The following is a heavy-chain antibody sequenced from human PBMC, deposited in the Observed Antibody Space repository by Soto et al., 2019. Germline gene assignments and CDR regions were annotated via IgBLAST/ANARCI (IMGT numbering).Heavy chain of an antibody. Sequence: QVQLQQWGAGLLKPSETLSLTCAVYGGSFSGYYWSWIRQPPGKGLEWIGEINHSGSTNYNPSLKSRVTISVDTSKNQFSLKVSSVTAADTAVYYCARVGYYDYIWGSYRYSQGYYFDYWGQGTLVTVSS. V-gene: IGHV4-34*01. CDR2: INHSGST. CDR3: ARVGYYDYIWGSYRYSQGYYFDY. J-gene: IGHJ4*02. D-gene: IGHD3-16*02. CDR1: GGSFSGYY.